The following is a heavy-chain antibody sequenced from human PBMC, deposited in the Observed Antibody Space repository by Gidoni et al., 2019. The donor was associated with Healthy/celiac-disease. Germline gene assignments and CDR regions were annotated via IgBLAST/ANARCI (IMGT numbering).Heavy chain of an antibody. J-gene: IGHJ3*02. CDR3: ARDVGGSSSSGDAFDI. CDR1: GGSISSGDYY. D-gene: IGHD6-6*01. V-gene: IGHV4-30-4*01. Sequence: QVQLQESGPGLVKPSQTLSLTCTVSGGSISSGDYYWSWIRQPPGKGLEWIGYIYYRGSTYYNPSLKSRVTISVDTSKNQFSLKLSSVTAADTAVYYCARDVGGSSSSGDAFDIWGQGTMVTVSS. CDR2: IYYRGST.